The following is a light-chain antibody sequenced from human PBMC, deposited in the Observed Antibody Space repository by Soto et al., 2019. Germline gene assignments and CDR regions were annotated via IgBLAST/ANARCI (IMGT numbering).Light chain of an antibody. Sequence: EIVMTQSPATLSVSPGERATVSCRASQSVSSDLAWYQHKPGQAPRLLIYGASTRATGIPARFSGRGSGTEFTLTISSLQSVDFAVYYCQQYDNWPQTFGQGTRWIS. V-gene: IGKV3-15*01. CDR3: QQYDNWPQT. CDR2: GAS. CDR1: QSVSSD. J-gene: IGKJ1*01.